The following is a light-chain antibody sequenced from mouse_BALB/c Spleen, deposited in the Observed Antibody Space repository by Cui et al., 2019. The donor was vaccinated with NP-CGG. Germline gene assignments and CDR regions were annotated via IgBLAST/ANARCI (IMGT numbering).Light chain of an antibody. J-gene: IGLJ1*01. CDR3: ALWYSTHWV. CDR1: AGGVTTINN. Sequence: QPVVTPESAPTTSPGGKVILTCRASAGGVTTINNANWGQEKPEHFFTGLIGGTSNRAPGVPVRVSGAPSWDKAALTITGAQTEDETIYISALWYSTHWVFGGGTKLTVL. CDR2: GTS. V-gene: IGLV2*02.